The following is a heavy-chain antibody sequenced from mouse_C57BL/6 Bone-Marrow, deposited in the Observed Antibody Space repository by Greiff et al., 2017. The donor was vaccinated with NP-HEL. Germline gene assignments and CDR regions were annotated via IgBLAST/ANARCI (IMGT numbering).Heavy chain of an antibody. CDR3: AVQDPAWFAY. CDR2: ISSGSSTI. V-gene: IGHV5-17*01. CDR1: GFTFSDYG. J-gene: IGHJ3*01. Sequence: EVKLVESGGGLVKPGGSLKLSCAASGFTFSDYGMHWVRQAPEKGLEWVAYISSGSSTIYYADTVKGRFTISRDNAKNTLFLQMTSLRSEDTAMYYCAVQDPAWFAYWGQGTLVTVSA.